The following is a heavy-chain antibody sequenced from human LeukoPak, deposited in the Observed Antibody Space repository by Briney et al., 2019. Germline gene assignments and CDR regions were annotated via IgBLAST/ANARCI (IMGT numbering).Heavy chain of an antibody. V-gene: IGHV4-34*01. CDR1: GGSFSGYY. CDR3: ARGKSEDFLAFDI. D-gene: IGHD2/OR15-2a*01. J-gene: IGHJ3*02. Sequence: SETLSLTCAVYGGSFSGYYWSWIRQPPGKGLEWIEAINHSGSTNYNRSLKSRVTISVDTSKDQFSLKLSSVAAADTAVYYCARGKSEDFLAFDIWGQGTMVTVSS. CDR2: INHSGST.